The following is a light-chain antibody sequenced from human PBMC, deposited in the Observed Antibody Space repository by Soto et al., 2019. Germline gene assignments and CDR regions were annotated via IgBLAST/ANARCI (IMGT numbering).Light chain of an antibody. CDR3: QQYSNWPPLT. CDR1: QSVSSY. CDR2: GAS. Sequence: EIVLTQSPVTLSVSPGESATLSCRASQSVSSYLAWYQQKPGQAPRLLIYGASTRATGIPARFSGSGSATEFTLTISSLQSEDFAVYYCQQYSNWPPLTFGGGTKVEIK. J-gene: IGKJ4*01. V-gene: IGKV3-15*01.